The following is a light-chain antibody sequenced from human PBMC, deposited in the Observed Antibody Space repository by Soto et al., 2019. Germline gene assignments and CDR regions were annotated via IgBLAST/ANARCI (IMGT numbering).Light chain of an antibody. CDR3: QQYGPPVT. V-gene: IGKV3-20*01. CDR1: QSVSSSY. Sequence: EIVLTQSPGTLSLSPGERATLSCRASQSVSSSYVAWYQQKPGQAPRLLIYGASSSATGIPDRFSGSGSGTDFTLTISRLEPEDFAVYYCQQYGPPVTFGAGTKVEIK. CDR2: GAS. J-gene: IGKJ4*01.